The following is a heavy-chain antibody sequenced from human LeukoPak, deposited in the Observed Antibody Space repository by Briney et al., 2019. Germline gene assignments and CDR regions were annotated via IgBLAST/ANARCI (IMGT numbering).Heavy chain of an antibody. CDR2: ISLAGQT. CDR1: GASIRGTNW. D-gene: IGHD1-26*01. CDR3: SRESGPFCPFGY. J-gene: IGHJ4*02. V-gene: IGHV4/OR15-8*02. Sequence: SESLSLSCGFSGASIRGTNWWCWVRQPPGKGLEWIGEISLAGQTNYNPSLTGRVTMSLDKSSNQLSLHLTSVTAADTATYYCSRESGPFCPFGYWGQGTLVIVSS.